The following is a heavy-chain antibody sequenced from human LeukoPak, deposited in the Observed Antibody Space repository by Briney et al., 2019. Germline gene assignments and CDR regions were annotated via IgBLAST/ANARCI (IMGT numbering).Heavy chain of an antibody. CDR1: GFTFSSYA. CDR3: ARGYSSSWYFFDY. V-gene: IGHV3-23*01. Sequence: PGGSLRLSCAASGFTFSSYAMSWVRQAPGQGLEWVSAISGSGGSTYYADSVKGRFTISRDNSKNTLYVQMNSLRAEDTAVYYCARGYSSSWYFFDYWGQGTLVTVSS. CDR2: ISGSGGST. J-gene: IGHJ4*02. D-gene: IGHD6-13*01.